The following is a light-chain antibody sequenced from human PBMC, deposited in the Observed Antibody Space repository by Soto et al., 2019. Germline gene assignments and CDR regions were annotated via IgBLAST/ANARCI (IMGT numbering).Light chain of an antibody. CDR3: QDRSSWPLGK. CDR2: DAS. Sequence: TQSPSSLSASAVDMVTINFRSSENIRTYLAWYQQKPGQAPRLLIYDASTRDYDVPARFSGSGSGTDFTLTIRGLEPEDSAIYYCQDRSSWPLGKCGQGTKVDI. J-gene: IGKJ1*01. CDR1: ENIRTY. V-gene: IGKV3-11*01.